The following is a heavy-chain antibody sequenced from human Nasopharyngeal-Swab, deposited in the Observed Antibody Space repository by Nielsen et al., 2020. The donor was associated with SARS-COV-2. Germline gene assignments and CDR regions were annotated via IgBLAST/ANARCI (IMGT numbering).Heavy chain of an antibody. D-gene: IGHD3-3*01. CDR3: ASSYSDFWSGYSYHGAFDI. Sequence: VRPAPGKGLGWVAVISYDGSNKYYADSVKGRFTISRDNSKNTLYLQMNSLRAEDTAVYYCASSYSDFWSGYSYHGAFDIWGQGTMVTVSS. CDR2: ISYDGSNK. J-gene: IGHJ3*02. V-gene: IGHV3-30*04.